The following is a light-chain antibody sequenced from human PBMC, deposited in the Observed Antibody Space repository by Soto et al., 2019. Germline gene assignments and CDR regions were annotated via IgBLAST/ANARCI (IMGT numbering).Light chain of an antibody. Sequence: EIVLTQSPGTLSLSPGERATLSCRASQSVSNNYLAWYQLKPGQAPRFLIYGASNRATGIPDRFSGSGSGTDFTLTISSLQSEDFAVYFCQQYNIWPYTFGQGTRLEIK. CDR1: QSVSNNY. V-gene: IGKV3-20*01. J-gene: IGKJ5*01. CDR2: GAS. CDR3: QQYNIWPYT.